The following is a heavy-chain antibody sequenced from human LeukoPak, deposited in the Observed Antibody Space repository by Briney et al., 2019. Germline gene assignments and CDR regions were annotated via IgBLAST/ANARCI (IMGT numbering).Heavy chain of an antibody. Sequence: GGSLRLSCVASGFTFSSYEMNWVRQAPGKGLEWVSYISSSGSTIYYADSVKGRFTISRDNAKNSLYLQMNSLRGEDTAVYYCTRLRYGDYGWGQGTLVTVSS. CDR2: ISSSGSTI. V-gene: IGHV3-48*03. J-gene: IGHJ4*02. CDR3: TRLRYGDYG. CDR1: GFTFSSYE. D-gene: IGHD4-17*01.